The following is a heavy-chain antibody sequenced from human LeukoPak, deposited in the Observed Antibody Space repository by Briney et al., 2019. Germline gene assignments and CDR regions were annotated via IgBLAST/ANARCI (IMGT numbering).Heavy chain of an antibody. Sequence: GGSLRLSCAASGFTVSSNYMSWVRQAPGKGLEWVSVIYSGGSTYYADSVKGRFTISRDNSKNTLYLQMNSLRAEDTAVYYCARDGADKLFDYWGRGTLVTVSS. CDR3: ARDGADKLFDY. V-gene: IGHV3-53*01. D-gene: IGHD1-26*01. CDR1: GFTVSSNY. CDR2: IYSGGST. J-gene: IGHJ4*02.